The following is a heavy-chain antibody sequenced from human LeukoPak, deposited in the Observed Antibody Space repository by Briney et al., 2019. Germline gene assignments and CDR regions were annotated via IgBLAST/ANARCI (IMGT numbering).Heavy chain of an antibody. CDR1: GFTFSSYG. Sequence: GGSLRLSCAASGFTFSSYGMHWVRQAPGKGLEWVAFIRYDGSNKYYADSVKGRFTISRDNSKNTLYLQMNSLRAEDTAVYYCAKANYDFWSGVDYWGRGTLVTVSS. J-gene: IGHJ4*02. D-gene: IGHD3-3*01. V-gene: IGHV3-30*02. CDR3: AKANYDFWSGVDY. CDR2: IRYDGSNK.